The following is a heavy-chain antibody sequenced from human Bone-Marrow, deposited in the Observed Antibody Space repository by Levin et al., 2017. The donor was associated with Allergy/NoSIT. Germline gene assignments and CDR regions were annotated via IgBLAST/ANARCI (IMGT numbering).Heavy chain of an antibody. CDR3: ARGPPENCSGGSCDVDAFDI. CDR2: ISAYNGNT. CDR1: GYTFTSYG. J-gene: IGHJ3*02. V-gene: IGHV1-18*01. Sequence: ASVKVSCKASGYTFTSYGISWVRQAPGQGLEWMGWISAYNGNTNYAQKLQGRVTMTTDTSTSTAYMELRSLRSDDTAVYYCARGPPENCSGGSCDVDAFDIWGQGTMVTVSS. D-gene: IGHD2-15*01.